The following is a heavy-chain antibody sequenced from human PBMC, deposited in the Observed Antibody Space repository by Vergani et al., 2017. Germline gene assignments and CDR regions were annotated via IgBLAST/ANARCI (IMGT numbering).Heavy chain of an antibody. CDR2: ISYDGSNK. Sequence: QVQLVESGGGVVQPGRSLRLSCAASGFTFSSYAMHWVRQAPGKGLEWVAVISYDGSNKYYADSVKGRFTISRDNSKNTLYLQMNSLRAEDTAVYYCARDGSRDWGMDVWGQGTTVTVSS. D-gene: IGHD2-2*01. V-gene: IGHV3-30-3*01. CDR3: ARDGSRDWGMDV. CDR1: GFTFSSYA. J-gene: IGHJ6*02.